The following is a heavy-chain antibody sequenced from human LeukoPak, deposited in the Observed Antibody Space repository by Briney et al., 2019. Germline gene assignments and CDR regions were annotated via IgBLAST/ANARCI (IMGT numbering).Heavy chain of an antibody. CDR3: ARIGSGWYWDY. D-gene: IGHD6-19*01. V-gene: IGHV3-30*03. CDR1: GFIFSNYG. CDR2: VSYDGSNK. J-gene: IGHJ4*02. Sequence: PGKSLRLSCAASGFIFSNYGMHWVRQAPGKGLEWVAVVSYDGSNKYYADSVKGRFTISRDNSKNTLSLQMSSLRAEDTAVYYCARIGSGWYWDYWGQGTLVTVSS.